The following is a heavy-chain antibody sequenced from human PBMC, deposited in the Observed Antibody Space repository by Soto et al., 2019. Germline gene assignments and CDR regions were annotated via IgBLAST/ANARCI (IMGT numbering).Heavy chain of an antibody. Sequence: SVKVSCKASGGTFSSYPISWVRQAPGQGLEWMGEIVPVFTSANYAQKFRGRVTMTIDTSTSTAYMDLRSLTSDDTAVYYCARVIPGVEAWFDPWGQGTLVTVSS. CDR3: ARVIPGVEAWFDP. CDR1: GGTFSSYP. D-gene: IGHD2-2*01. J-gene: IGHJ5*02. CDR2: IVPVFTSA. V-gene: IGHV1-69*05.